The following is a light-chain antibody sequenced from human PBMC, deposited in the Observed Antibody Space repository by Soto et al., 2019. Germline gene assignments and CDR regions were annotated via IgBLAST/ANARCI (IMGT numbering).Light chain of an antibody. CDR3: QQYNNWHIT. CDR2: GAS. J-gene: IGKJ5*01. Sequence: EIVMTQSPATLSVSPGERATLSCRASQSVSGNLAWYQQKPGQAPRLLIYGASTRATGIPARFSGSGSGTEFTLTISSLQSEDFAVYNCQQYNNWHITFGQGTRLEIK. V-gene: IGKV3-15*01. CDR1: QSVSGN.